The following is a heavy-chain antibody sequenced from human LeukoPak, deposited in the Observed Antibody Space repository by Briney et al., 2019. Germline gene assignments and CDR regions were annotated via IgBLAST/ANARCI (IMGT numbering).Heavy chain of an antibody. V-gene: IGHV4-34*01. Sequence: SETLSLTCAVSGGSFSGYYWSWIRQPPGEGLEWIGEINHSGSTNYNPSLKSRVTISVDTSKNQFSLKLSSVTAADTAVYYCARSYGGDDWYFDLWGRGTLVTVSS. J-gene: IGHJ2*01. CDR1: GGSFSGYY. CDR3: ARSYGGDDWYFDL. D-gene: IGHD4-23*01. CDR2: INHSGST.